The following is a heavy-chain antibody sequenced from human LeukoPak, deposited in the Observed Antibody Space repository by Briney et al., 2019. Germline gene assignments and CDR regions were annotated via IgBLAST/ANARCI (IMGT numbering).Heavy chain of an antibody. J-gene: IGHJ6*02. CDR3: ARGRVYYYDSSGYYRNYYYYGMDV. CDR1: GGSFSGYY. D-gene: IGHD3-22*01. CDR2: INHSGST. V-gene: IGHV4-34*01. Sequence: PSETLSLTCAVYGGSFSGYYWSWIRQPPGKGLEWIGEINHSGSTNYNPSLKSRVTISVDTPKNQFSLKLSSVTAADTAVYYCARGRVYYYDSSGYYRNYYYYGMDVWGQGTTVTVSS.